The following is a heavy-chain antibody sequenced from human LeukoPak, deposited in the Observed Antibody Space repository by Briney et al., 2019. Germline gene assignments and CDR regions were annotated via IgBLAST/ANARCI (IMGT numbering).Heavy chain of an antibody. CDR3: ARGFIDFWSGYYSNWFDP. J-gene: IGHJ5*02. D-gene: IGHD3-3*01. Sequence: SETLSLTCAVYGGSFSGYYWGWIRQPPGKGLEWIGEINHSGSTNYNPSLKSRVTISVDTSKNQFSLKLSSVTAADTAVYYCARGFIDFWSGYYSNWFDPWGQGTLVTVSS. CDR1: GGSFSGYY. CDR2: INHSGST. V-gene: IGHV4-34*01.